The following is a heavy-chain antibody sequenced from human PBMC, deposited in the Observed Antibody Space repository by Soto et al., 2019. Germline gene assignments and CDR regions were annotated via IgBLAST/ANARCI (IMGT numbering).Heavy chain of an antibody. J-gene: IGHJ6*02. CDR2: TYYRSKWYN. Sequence: SPTLSLTCAISGDSVSSNSAAWNWIRQSPSRGLEWLGRTYYRSKWYNDYAVSVKSRITINPDTSKNQFSLQLNSVTPEDTAVYYCARDWINVDMDSYGMDVWGQGTTVTVSS. D-gene: IGHD5-12*01. CDR3: ARDWINVDMDSYGMDV. V-gene: IGHV6-1*01. CDR1: GDSVSSNSAA.